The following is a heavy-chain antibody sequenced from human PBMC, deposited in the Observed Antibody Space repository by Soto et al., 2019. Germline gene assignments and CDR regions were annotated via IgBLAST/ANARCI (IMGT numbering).Heavy chain of an antibody. J-gene: IGHJ4*02. CDR2: IYHSGNT. CDR1: GDSISNYY. CDR3: ARDQGIASPGPLAY. V-gene: IGHV4-59*01. Sequence: PSETLCLTCTVSGDSISNYYWSWIRQAPGKGLEWIGFIYHSGNTNYNPSLKSRVTMSIDTSKSQFSLKLNSVTAADTAVYYCARDQGIASPGPLAYRGPGTPVTGSS. D-gene: IGHD6-13*01.